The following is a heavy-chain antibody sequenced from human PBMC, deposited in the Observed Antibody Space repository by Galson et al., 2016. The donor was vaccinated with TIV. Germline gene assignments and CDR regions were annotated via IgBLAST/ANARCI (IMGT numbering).Heavy chain of an antibody. J-gene: IGHJ4*02. CDR2: ISGYSGNT. V-gene: IGHV1-18*04. D-gene: IGHD4-17*01. Sequence: SVKVSCKASGYTFSSYSINWVRQAPGQGLEWMGWISGYSGNTNYAQKIQGRVTMTTDTSTGTAYMELRSLRSADTAVYYCARVATVTPYSFFDYWGQGTLVTVSS. CDR1: GYTFSSYS. CDR3: ARVATVTPYSFFDY.